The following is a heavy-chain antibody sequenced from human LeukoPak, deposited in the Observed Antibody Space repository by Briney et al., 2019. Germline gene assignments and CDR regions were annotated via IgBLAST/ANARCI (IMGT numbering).Heavy chain of an antibody. CDR2: IKEDGSEK. Sequence: PGGSLRLSCAASGFTFSNYWMSWVRQAPGKGLEWVANIKEDGSEKHYVDSVKGRFTISRDNAKSSLYLQMNSLRVEDTAVYYCARTIRGYWGQGTLVTVSS. CDR3: ARTIRGY. V-gene: IGHV3-7*03. J-gene: IGHJ4*02. CDR1: GFTFSNYW. D-gene: IGHD3-10*01.